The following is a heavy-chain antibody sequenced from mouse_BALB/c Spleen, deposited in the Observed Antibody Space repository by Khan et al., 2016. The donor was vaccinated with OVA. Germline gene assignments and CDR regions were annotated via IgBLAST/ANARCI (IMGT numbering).Heavy chain of an antibody. D-gene: IGHD1-1*01. V-gene: IGHV3-2*02. CDR2: ISYSGST. CDR3: ARQNYYGYAMDY. Sequence: EVKLLESGPGLVKPSQSLSLTCTVTGYSITSDYAWNWIRQFPGNKLEWMGYISYSGSTSYNPTLKSRITITRDTSKNQSFLQLPSVTTEDTATYYCARQNYYGYAMDYWGQGTSVTVSS. CDR1: GYSITSDYA. J-gene: IGHJ4*01.